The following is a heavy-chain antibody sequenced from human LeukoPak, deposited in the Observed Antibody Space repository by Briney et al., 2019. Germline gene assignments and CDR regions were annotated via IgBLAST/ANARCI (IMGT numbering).Heavy chain of an antibody. D-gene: IGHD2-2*01. CDR3: ARDRRYCSSTSCPAVWAFDI. V-gene: IGHV4-31*03. J-gene: IGHJ3*02. CDR1: GGSISSGGYY. CDR2: IYYSGST. Sequence: SETLSLTCTVSGGSISSGGYYWSWIRQHPGKGLEWIGYIYYSGSTYYNPSLKSRVTISVDTSKNQFSLKLSSVTAADTAVYYCARDRRYCSSTSCPAVWAFDIWGQGTMVTVSS.